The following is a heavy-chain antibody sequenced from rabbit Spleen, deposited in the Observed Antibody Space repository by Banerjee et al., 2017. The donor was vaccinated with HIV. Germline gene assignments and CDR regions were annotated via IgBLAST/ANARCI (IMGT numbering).Heavy chain of an antibody. V-gene: IGHV1S45*01. D-gene: IGHD5-1*01. J-gene: IGHJ4*01. CDR2: INTGTGNT. Sequence: QEQLEESGGGLVKPEGSLTLTCTASGIDFSSVYYMCWVRQAPGKGLELIGSINTGTGNTYYASWAKGRFTISKTSSTTVTLQMTSLTAADTATYFCARNLFDGNNLWGPGTLVTVS. CDR3: ARNLFDGNNL. CDR1: GIDFSSVYY.